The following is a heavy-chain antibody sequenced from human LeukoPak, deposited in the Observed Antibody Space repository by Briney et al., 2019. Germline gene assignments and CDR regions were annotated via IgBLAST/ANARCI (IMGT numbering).Heavy chain of an antibody. CDR1: GGSISSYY. CDR3: ARASRDSSSLRFDP. V-gene: IGHV3-66*01. D-gene: IGHD6-13*01. Sequence: ETLSLTCTVSGGSISSYYWSWVRQAPGKGLEWVSVIYSGGSTYYADSVKGRLTISRDNSKNTLYLQMNSLRAEDTAVYYCARASRDSSSLRFDPWGQGTLVTVSS. J-gene: IGHJ5*02. CDR2: IYSGGST.